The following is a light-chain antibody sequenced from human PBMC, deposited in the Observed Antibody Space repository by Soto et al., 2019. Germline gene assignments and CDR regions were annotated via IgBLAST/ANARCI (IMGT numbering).Light chain of an antibody. Sequence: EIVMTQSPATLSVSPGERATLSCMAIQSVSSYLAWYQQKPGQAPRLLIHGASTRATGIPARFSGSGSGTEFTLSISSLQSEDFAVYHCQQYNNWPLTFGGGTQVEIK. J-gene: IGKJ4*01. CDR2: GAS. V-gene: IGKV3-15*01. CDR3: QQYNNWPLT. CDR1: QSVSSY.